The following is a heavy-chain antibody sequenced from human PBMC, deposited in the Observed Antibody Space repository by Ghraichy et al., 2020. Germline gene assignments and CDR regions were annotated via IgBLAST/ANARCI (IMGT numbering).Heavy chain of an antibody. Sequence: SETLSLTCTVSGGSISSSSYYWGWIRQPPGKGLEWIGSINYSGSTYYNPSLKSRVTISVDTSKNQFSLKLSPVTAADTAVYYCARLSRTTPAYWGQGTLVTVSS. V-gene: IGHV4-39*01. J-gene: IGHJ4*02. CDR3: ARLSRTTPAY. CDR1: GGSISSSSYY. D-gene: IGHD4-11*01. CDR2: INYSGST.